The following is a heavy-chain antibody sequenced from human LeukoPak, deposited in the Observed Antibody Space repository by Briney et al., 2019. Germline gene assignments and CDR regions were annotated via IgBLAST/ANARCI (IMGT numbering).Heavy chain of an antibody. CDR3: ARDRLLRYRGGFDP. J-gene: IGHJ5*02. D-gene: IGHD3-9*01. CDR1: GYTFTSYS. V-gene: IGHV1-18*01. CDR2: ISAYNGNT. Sequence: GASVKVSCKASGYTFTSYSISWVRQAPGQGLEWMGWISAYNGNTNYAQKLQGRVTMTTDTSTSTAYMELRSLRSDDTAVYYCARDRLLRYRGGFDPWGQGTLVTVSS.